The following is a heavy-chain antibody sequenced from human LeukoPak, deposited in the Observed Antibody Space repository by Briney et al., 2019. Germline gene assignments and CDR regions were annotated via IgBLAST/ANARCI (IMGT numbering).Heavy chain of an antibody. CDR3: ARTSHCSSTSCYSSWFDP. V-gene: IGHV1-18*01. D-gene: IGHD2-2*01. Sequence: ALVKLSCKACGYTFTSYGIIWVRQAPGQGLEWMGWISAYNGNTNYAQKLQGRVTMTTDTSTSTAYMELRSLRSDDTAVYYCARTSHCSSTSCYSSWFDPWGQGTLVTVSS. J-gene: IGHJ5*02. CDR2: ISAYNGNT. CDR1: GYTFTSYG.